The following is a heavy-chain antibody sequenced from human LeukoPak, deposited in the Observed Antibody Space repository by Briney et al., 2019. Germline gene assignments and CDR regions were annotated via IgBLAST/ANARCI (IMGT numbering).Heavy chain of an antibody. D-gene: IGHD1-14*01. V-gene: IGHV1-8*02. J-gene: IGHJ4*02. Sequence: GASVKVSCKASGYTFTSYDINWVRQATGQGLEWMGWMNPNSGNTGYAQKLQGRVTMTTDTSTSTAYMELRSLRSDDTAVYYCARDRRYLDYWGQGTLVTVSS. CDR1: GYTFTSYD. CDR2: MNPNSGNT. CDR3: ARDRRYLDY.